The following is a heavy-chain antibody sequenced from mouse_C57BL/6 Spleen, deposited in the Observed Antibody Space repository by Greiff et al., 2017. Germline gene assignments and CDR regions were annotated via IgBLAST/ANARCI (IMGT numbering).Heavy chain of an antibody. CDR2: INTSNGGT. CDR3: ARDGYDVYAMDY. D-gene: IGHD2-2*01. J-gene: IGHJ4*01. CDR1: CYTFTSYW. Sequence: VKLQQSGTELVKPGASVKLSCKASCYTFTSYWMHWVKQRPGQGLEWIGNINTSNGGTNYNEKFKSKATLTVDKSSSTAYMQLSSLTSEDSAVYYCARDGYDVYAMDYWGQGTSVTVSS. V-gene: IGHV1-53*01.